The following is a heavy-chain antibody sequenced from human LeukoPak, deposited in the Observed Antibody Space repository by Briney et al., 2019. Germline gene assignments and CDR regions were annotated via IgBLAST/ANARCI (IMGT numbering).Heavy chain of an antibody. CDR2: IYSGGST. D-gene: IGHD3-10*01. J-gene: IGHJ6*02. V-gene: IGHV3-53*01. CDR3: ARESMVRGVIIPLGMDV. CDR1: GFTVSRNY. Sequence: GGSLRLPCGASGFTVSRNYMSGVREAPGRGLEGVSVIYSGGSTYYADSVKGRFTISRDNSKNTLYLQMNSLRAEDTAVYYCARESMVRGVIIPLGMDVWGQGTTVTVSS.